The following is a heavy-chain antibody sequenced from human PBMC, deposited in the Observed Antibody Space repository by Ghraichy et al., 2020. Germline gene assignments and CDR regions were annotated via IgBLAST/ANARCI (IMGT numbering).Heavy chain of an antibody. J-gene: IGHJ6*02. V-gene: IGHV4-59*01. Sequence: SETLSLTCTVSGGSISSYYWSWIRQPPGKGLEWIGYIYYSGSTNYNPSLKSRVTISVDTSKNQFSLKLSSLTAADTAVYYCARAEYYYDSSGYPPPYYYGMDVWGQGTTVTVSS. D-gene: IGHD3-22*01. CDR1: GGSISSYY. CDR3: ARAEYYYDSSGYPPPYYYGMDV. CDR2: IYYSGST.